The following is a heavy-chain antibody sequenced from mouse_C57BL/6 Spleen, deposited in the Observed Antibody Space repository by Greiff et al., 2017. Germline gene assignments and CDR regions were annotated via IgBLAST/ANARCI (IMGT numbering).Heavy chain of an antibody. CDR3: ARIYAYDYCYAMDY. V-gene: IGHV5-9*01. Sequence: EVQVVESGGGLAKPGGSLKLSCAASGFTFSSYTMSWVRQTPEKRLEWVATISGGGGNTYYPDSVKGRFTITRDNATNTQYLQMSSLRSEDTALECYARIYAYDYCYAMDYWGQGTSVTVSS. CDR1: GFTFSSYT. D-gene: IGHD2-2*01. J-gene: IGHJ4*01. CDR2: ISGGGGNT.